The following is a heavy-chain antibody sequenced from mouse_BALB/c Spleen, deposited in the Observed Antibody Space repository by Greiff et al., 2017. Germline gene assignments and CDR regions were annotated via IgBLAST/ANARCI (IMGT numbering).Heavy chain of an antibody. Sequence: DVKLVESGGGLVKPGGSLKLSCAASGFTFSSYAMSWVRQTPEKRLEWVASISSGGSTYYPDSVKGRFTISRDNARNILYLQMSSLRSEDTAMYYCAGGRSTMITTGYYFDYWGQGTTLTVSS. V-gene: IGHV5-6-5*01. CDR1: GFTFSSYA. D-gene: IGHD2-4*01. J-gene: IGHJ2*01. CDR2: ISSGGST. CDR3: AGGRSTMITTGYYFDY.